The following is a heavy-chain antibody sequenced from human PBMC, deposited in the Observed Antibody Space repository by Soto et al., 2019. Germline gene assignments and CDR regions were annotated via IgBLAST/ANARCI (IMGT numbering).Heavy chain of an antibody. CDR2: IIPIFGTS. D-gene: IGHD6-19*01. J-gene: IGHJ3*02. CDR1: GGTFSSYA. V-gene: IGHV1-69*01. Sequence: QVQLVQSGAEVKKPGSSVKVSCKASGGTFSSYAISWVRQAPGQGLEWMGGIIPIFGTSNYAQKFQGRVTMTAYESTSTAYMELSSLRSEDTAVYYCATTGASSGWYGGAFDIWGQGTMVTVSS. CDR3: ATTGASSGWYGGAFDI.